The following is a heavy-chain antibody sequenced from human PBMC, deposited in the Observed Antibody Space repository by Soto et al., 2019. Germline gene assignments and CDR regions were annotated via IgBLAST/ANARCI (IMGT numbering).Heavy chain of an antibody. CDR2: IYYSGST. CDR3: AGYASGSYLGN. V-gene: IGHV4-59*08. Sequence: PSETLSLTCTVCGGSISSYYWSVIRQPPGKGLEWIGYIYYSGSTNYNPSLKSRVTISVDTSKNQFSLKLSSVTAADTAIYFCAGYASGSYLGNWGQGTQVTVSS. J-gene: IGHJ4*02. D-gene: IGHD3-10*01. CDR1: GGSISSYY.